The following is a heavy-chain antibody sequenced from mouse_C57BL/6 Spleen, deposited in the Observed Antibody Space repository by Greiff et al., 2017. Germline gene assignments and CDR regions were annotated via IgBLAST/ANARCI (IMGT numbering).Heavy chain of an antibody. Sequence: VQLQQSGAELVKPGASVKISCKASGYAFSSYWMNWVKPRPGKGLEWIGQIYPGDGDTNYNGKFKGKATLTADKSSSTAYMQLSSLTSEDSAVYFCAREQVVVLGYWGQGTSVTVSS. CDR2: IYPGDGDT. J-gene: IGHJ4*01. CDR3: AREQVVVLGY. V-gene: IGHV1-80*01. CDR1: GYAFSSYW. D-gene: IGHD1-1*02.